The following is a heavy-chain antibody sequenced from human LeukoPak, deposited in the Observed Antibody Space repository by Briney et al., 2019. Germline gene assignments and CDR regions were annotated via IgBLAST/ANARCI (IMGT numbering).Heavy chain of an antibody. CDR2: IYYSGST. J-gene: IGHJ4*02. CDR3: GRHSAYLRVLDY. V-gene: IGHV4-31*03. Sequence: SQTLSLTCTVSGGSISSGGYYWSWIRQHPGKDLEWIGYIYYSGSTYYNPSLKSRVTISVDTSKNQFSLKLSFVTAADTAVYYCGRHSAYLRVLDYGAQGPLVTVP. CDR1: GGSISSGGYY. D-gene: IGHD5-12*01.